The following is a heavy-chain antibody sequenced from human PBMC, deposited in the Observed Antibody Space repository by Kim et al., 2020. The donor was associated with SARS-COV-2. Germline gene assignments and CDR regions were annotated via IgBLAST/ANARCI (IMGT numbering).Heavy chain of an antibody. CDR1: GYTLTELS. CDR2: FDPEDGET. J-gene: IGHJ5*02. CDR3: ATLCGGDCYYGVYNWFDP. Sequence: ASVKVSCKVSGYTLTELSMHWVRQAPGKGLEWMGGFDPEDGETIYAQKFQGRVTMTEDTSTDTAYMELSSLRSEDTAVYYCATLCGGDCYYGVYNWFDPWGQGTLVTVSS. V-gene: IGHV1-24*01. D-gene: IGHD2-21*02.